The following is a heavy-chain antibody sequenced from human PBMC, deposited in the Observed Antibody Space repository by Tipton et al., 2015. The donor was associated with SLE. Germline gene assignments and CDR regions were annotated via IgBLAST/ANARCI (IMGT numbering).Heavy chain of an antibody. CDR2: IHYSGST. CDR1: GGSISGYY. J-gene: IGHJ2*01. CDR3: ARDVYCSGGSCFDWYFDL. D-gene: IGHD2-15*01. V-gene: IGHV4-59*01. Sequence: TLSLTCTVSGGSISGYYWSWIRQPPGKGLEWIGYIHYSGSTNYNPSLKSRVTISVDTSNNQFSLKLSSVTAADTAVYFCARDVYCSGGSCFDWYFDLLGRGTLVTVSS.